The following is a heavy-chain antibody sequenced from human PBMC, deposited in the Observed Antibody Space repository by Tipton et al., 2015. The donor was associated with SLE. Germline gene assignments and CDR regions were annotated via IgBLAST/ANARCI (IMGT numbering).Heavy chain of an antibody. D-gene: IGHD1-7*01. CDR3: ARWNFVTMTGGFDI. CDR2: VSHTAGT. Sequence: TLSLTCAVYGGSFSGYYWTWIRQPPGKGLEWIGEVSHTAGTDYNPALKSRVTISIDPSKNQFSLNLSSVTAADTAIYYCARWNFVTMTGGFDIWGQGTMFTVSS. J-gene: IGHJ3*02. V-gene: IGHV4-34*01. CDR1: GGSFSGYY.